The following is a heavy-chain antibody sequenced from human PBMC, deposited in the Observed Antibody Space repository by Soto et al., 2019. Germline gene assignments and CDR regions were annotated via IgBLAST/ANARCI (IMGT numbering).Heavy chain of an antibody. D-gene: IGHD3-3*01. V-gene: IGHV3-33*01. J-gene: IGHJ3*02. CDR2: IWYDGSNK. Sequence: QVQLVESGGGVVQPGRSLRLSCAASGFTFSSYGMHWVRQAPGKGLEWVAVIWYDGSNKYYADSVKGRFTISRDNSKNTLYLQMNSLRAEDTAVYYCARETTYYDFWSGYSPRLDAFDIWGQGTMVTVSS. CDR1: GFTFSSYG. CDR3: ARETTYYDFWSGYSPRLDAFDI.